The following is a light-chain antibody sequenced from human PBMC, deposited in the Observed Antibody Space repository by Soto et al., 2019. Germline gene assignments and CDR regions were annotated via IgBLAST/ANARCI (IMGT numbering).Light chain of an antibody. CDR1: SSDVGGYNY. CDR2: EVS. V-gene: IGLV2-14*01. Sequence: QSALTQPASVSGSPGQSITISCTGTSSDVGGYNYVSWYQQHPGKAPKLIIYEVSNRPSGVSNRYSGSKSGNSASLTISGLQADDEADYYCCSLTTSHTYVFGSGTKVTVL. CDR3: CSLTTSHTYV. J-gene: IGLJ1*01.